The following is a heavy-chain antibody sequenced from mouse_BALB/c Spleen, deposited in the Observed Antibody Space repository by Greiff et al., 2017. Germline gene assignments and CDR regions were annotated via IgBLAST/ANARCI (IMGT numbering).Heavy chain of an antibody. CDR2: ILPGSGST. V-gene: IGHV1-9*01. CDR3: ARSSMITTSVY. CDR1: GYTFSSYW. J-gene: IGHJ2*01. Sequence: VQLKESGAELMKPGASVKISCKATGYTFSSYWIEWVKQRPGHGLEWIGEILPGSGSTNYNEKFKGKATFTADTSSNTAYMQLSSLTSEDSAVYYCARSSMITTSVYWGQGTTLTVSS. D-gene: IGHD2-4*01.